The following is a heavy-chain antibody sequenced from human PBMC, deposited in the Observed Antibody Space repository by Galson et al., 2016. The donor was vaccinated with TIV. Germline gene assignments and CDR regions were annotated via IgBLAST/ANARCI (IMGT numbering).Heavy chain of an antibody. Sequence: SLRLSCAASGFTFINYAMHWVRQAPGKGLEWVAVISYAGTHQYYADSVEGRFSISRDNSKNTLYLHMDSLRAEDTAVYFCARDPGFTGNIVEIPAADFWGQGTLVNVSS. CDR1: GFTFINYA. CDR2: ISYAGTHQ. V-gene: IGHV3-30*04. CDR3: ARDPGFTGNIVEIPAADF. D-gene: IGHD2-2*01. J-gene: IGHJ4*02.